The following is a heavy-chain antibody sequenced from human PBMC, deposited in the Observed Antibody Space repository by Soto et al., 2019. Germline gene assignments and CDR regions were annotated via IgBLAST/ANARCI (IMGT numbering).Heavy chain of an antibody. J-gene: IGHJ6*02. CDR1: GSTFTHFY. V-gene: IGHV1-18*01. CDR3: ARDGDVTMIVVSGYGMDV. CDR2: ISPHNFNT. Sequence: GASVKVSCKASGSTFTHFYITWVRQAPGQGLEWMGAISPHNFNTNYAQKFRGRVTMTIEKSTYTAYMDLRSLPSDDTAVYYCARDGDVTMIVVSGYGMDVWGRGTTVTVSS. D-gene: IGHD3-22*01.